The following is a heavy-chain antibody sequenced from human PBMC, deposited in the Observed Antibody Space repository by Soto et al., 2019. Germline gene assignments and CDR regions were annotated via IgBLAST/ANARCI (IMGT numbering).Heavy chain of an antibody. CDR3: ARDHHYYDFWSGYSPQDSYGMDV. CDR1: GFTFSTYW. D-gene: IGHD3-3*01. J-gene: IGHJ6*02. Sequence: GGSLRLSCVASGFTFSTYWMHLVRQAPGMGLECVSNINPDGSLGTYVDSVKGRFTTSRDNAKNPLYLQINSLRAEDTAVYYCARDHHYYDFWSGYSPQDSYGMDVWGQGTTVNVSS. CDR2: INPDGSLG. V-gene: IGHV3-7*01.